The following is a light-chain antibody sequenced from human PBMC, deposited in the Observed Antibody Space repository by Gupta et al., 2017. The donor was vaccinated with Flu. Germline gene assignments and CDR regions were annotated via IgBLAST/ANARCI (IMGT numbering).Light chain of an antibody. CDR3: QQRSNWPPIT. V-gene: IGKV3-11*01. CDR1: QSVRSY. CDR2: DAS. Sequence: EIVLTQSPATLSLSPGERATLSCRASQSVRSYLAWYQQKPGQAPRLLIYDASNSATGIPARFSGSGYGKDVTLTISSREQEEFAGYYCQQRSNWPPITFGRGTXVEIK. J-gene: IGKJ4*01.